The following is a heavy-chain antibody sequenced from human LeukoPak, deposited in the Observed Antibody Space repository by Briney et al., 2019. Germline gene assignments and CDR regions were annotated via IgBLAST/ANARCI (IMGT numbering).Heavy chain of an antibody. CDR3: ARRTGRESGLALGGF. V-gene: IGHV3-23*01. J-gene: IGHJ4*02. Sequence: GGSLRLSCAASGFTFSTYAMSWVRQAPGKGLEWVSAISGSGDSTYYADSVKGRFTISRDNSKNTLYLQMIGLRAEDSAMYYCARRTGRESGLALGGFWGQGTLVTVSS. CDR1: GFTFSTYA. D-gene: IGHD3/OR15-3a*01. CDR2: ISGSGDST.